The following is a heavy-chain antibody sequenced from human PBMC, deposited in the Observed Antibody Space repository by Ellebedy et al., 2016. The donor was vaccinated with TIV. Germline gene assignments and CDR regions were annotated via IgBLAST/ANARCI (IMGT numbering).Heavy chain of an antibody. Sequence: GGSLRLSCAASGFTVSSNYMSWVRQAPGKGLEWVSVIYSGGSTYYADSVKGRFTISRDNSKNTLYLQMNSLRAEDTAVYYCARGWTVTTQFNYWGQGTLVTVSS. CDR3: ARGWTVTTQFNY. CDR2: IYSGGST. D-gene: IGHD4-17*01. J-gene: IGHJ4*02. CDR1: GFTVSSNY. V-gene: IGHV3-53*05.